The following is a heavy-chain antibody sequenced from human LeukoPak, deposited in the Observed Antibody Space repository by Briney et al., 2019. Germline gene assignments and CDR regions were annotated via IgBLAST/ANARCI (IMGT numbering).Heavy chain of an antibody. D-gene: IGHD3-22*01. V-gene: IGHV4-39*07. CDR2: IYYSGST. J-gene: IGHJ4*02. CDR1: GGSISSSSYY. Sequence: PSETLSLTCTVSGGSISSSSYYWGWIRQPPGKGLEWIGSIYYSGSTYYNPSLKSRVTISVDTSKNQFSLKLSSVTAADTAVYYCARSGIVVVFDYWGQGTLVTVSS. CDR3: ARSGIVVVFDY.